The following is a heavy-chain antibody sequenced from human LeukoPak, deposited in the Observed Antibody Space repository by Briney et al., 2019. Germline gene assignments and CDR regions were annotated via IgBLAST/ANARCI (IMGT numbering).Heavy chain of an antibody. J-gene: IGHJ4*02. CDR1: GFTFSSCG. V-gene: IGHV3-30*03. D-gene: IGHD6-19*01. CDR3: ARRMAVAGTSPFDY. CDR2: ISYDGSNK. Sequence: GGSLRLSCAASGFTFSSCGMHWVRQAPGKGLEWVAVISYDGSNKYYADSVKGRFIISRDNAKNTLYLQMSSLRAEDTAVYYCARRMAVAGTSPFDYWGQGTLVTVSS.